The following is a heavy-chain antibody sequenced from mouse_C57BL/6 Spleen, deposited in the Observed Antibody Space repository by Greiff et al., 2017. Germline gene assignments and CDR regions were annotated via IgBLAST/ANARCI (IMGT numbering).Heavy chain of an antibody. CDR3: ARGATVVGLPCYFDY. CDR1: GYTFTDYY. Sequence: EVQLQQSGPELVKPGASVKISCKASGYTFTDYYMNWVKQSHGKSLEWIGDINPNNGGTSYNQKFKGKATLTVDKSSSTAYMELRSLTSEDSAVYYCARGATVVGLPCYFDYWGQGTTLTVSS. D-gene: IGHD1-1*01. CDR2: INPNNGGT. J-gene: IGHJ2*01. V-gene: IGHV1-26*01.